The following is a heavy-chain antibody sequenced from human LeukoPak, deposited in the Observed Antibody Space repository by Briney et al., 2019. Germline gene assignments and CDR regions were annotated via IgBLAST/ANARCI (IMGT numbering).Heavy chain of an antibody. Sequence: SETLSLTCADYGGSFSGYYWSWIRQPPGKGLEWIGEINHSGSTNYNPSLKSRVTISVDTSKNQFSLKLSSVTAADTAVYYCARNDYVWGSYYRFGYWGQGTLVTVSS. J-gene: IGHJ4*02. V-gene: IGHV4-34*01. D-gene: IGHD3-16*01. CDR3: ARNDYVWGSYYRFGY. CDR1: GGSFSGYY. CDR2: INHSGST.